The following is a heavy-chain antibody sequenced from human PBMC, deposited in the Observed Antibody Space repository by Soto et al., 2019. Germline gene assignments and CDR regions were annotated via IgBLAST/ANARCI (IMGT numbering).Heavy chain of an antibody. Sequence: QVHLVESGGGVVQPGRSLRLSCEGSGFSFSNYGIHWVRQAPGKGLEWVAVISHDGNSHHLADSVRGQFTISIDNSKNMVFLHMTSLRREDSAVYHCVKAQERSAQYFAVVITAFDFWGQGTMVTVSS. CDR3: VKAQERSAQYFAVVITAFDF. D-gene: IGHD3-22*01. J-gene: IGHJ3*01. CDR2: ISHDGNSH. V-gene: IGHV3-30*18. CDR1: GFSFSNYG.